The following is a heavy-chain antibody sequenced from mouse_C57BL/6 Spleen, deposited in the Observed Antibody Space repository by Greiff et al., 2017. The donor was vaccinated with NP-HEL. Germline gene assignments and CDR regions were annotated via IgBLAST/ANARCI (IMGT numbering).Heavy chain of an antibody. D-gene: IGHD2-1*01. CDR3: ARRGNLGHYAMDY. Sequence: EVKLVESGGGLVKPGGSLKLSCAASGFTFSDYGMHWVRQAPEKGLEWVAYISSGSSTIYYADTVKGRFTISRDNAKNTLFLQMTSLRSEDADMYYCARRGNLGHYAMDYWGQGTSVTVSS. V-gene: IGHV5-17*01. CDR2: ISSGSSTI. CDR1: GFTFSDYG. J-gene: IGHJ4*01.